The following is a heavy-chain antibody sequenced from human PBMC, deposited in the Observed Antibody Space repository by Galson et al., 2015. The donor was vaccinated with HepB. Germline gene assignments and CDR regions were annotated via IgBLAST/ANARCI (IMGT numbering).Heavy chain of an antibody. J-gene: IGHJ4*02. Sequence: SVKVSCKASGYTFTGYYIYWVRQAPRQGLEWMGWVNPNSGDTNYAQKFQARVTMTRDTSISTANMELNRLRSDDTAVYYCARVVRIAGTTMYYFDYWGQGTLVTVSS. CDR1: GYTFTGYY. V-gene: IGHV1-2*02. CDR2: VNPNSGDT. CDR3: ARVVRIAGTTMYYFDY. D-gene: IGHD1-7*01.